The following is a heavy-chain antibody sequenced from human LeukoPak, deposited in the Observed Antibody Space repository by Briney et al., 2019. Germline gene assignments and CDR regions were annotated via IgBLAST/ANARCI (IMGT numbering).Heavy chain of an antibody. J-gene: IGHJ4*02. CDR1: GYTFTNYY. CDR2: INTSGGGT. D-gene: IGHD4-23*01. V-gene: IGHV1-46*01. Sequence: ASVKVSCKPSGYTFTNYYVHWVRQAPGQGLEWMGIINTSGGGTSYAQKLQDRITMTSDTSTSTVYMELNSLRSEDTAVYYCARNGVVGTPTYYFDYWGQGTPVTVSS. CDR3: ARNGVVGTPTYYFDY.